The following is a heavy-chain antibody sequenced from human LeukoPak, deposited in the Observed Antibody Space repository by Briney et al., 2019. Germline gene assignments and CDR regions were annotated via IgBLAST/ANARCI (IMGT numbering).Heavy chain of an antibody. J-gene: IGHJ4*02. V-gene: IGHV4-34*01. D-gene: IGHD3-10*01. Sequence: SETLSLTCAVYGGSFSGYYWSWIRQPPGKGLEWIGEINHSGSTNYNPSLKSRVTISVDTSKNQFSLKLSSVTAADTAVYYCARGLFGKITIPRPGLDYWGQGTLVTVSS. CDR2: INHSGST. CDR1: GGSFSGYY. CDR3: ARGLFGKITIPRPGLDY.